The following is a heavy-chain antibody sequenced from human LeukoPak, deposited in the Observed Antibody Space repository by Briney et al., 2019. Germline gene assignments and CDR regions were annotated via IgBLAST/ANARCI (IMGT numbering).Heavy chain of an antibody. CDR3: ARRRDGYNLADAFDI. D-gene: IGHD5-24*01. Sequence: SETLSLTCTVSGGSISSYYWSWIRQPPGKGLEWIGYIYYSGSTNYNPSLKSRVTISVDTSKNQFSLKLSSVTAADTAVYYCARRRDGYNLADAFDIRGQGTMVTVSS. V-gene: IGHV4-59*01. CDR2: IYYSGST. CDR1: GGSISSYY. J-gene: IGHJ3*02.